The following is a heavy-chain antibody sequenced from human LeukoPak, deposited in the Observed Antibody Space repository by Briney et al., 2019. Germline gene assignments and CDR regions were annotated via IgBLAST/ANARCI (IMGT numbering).Heavy chain of an antibody. CDR2: ISSSSSYI. CDR1: GFTLSSHS. CDR3: ARAAENYGGRFDS. Sequence: SGGSLRLSCAASGFTLSSHSMNWVRQAPGKGLEWVSSISSSSSYIYYADSVKGRFTTSRDNAKNSLYLQMNSLRAEDTAVYYCARAAENYGGRFDSWGQGTLVTVSS. V-gene: IGHV3-21*01. J-gene: IGHJ4*02. D-gene: IGHD3-16*01.